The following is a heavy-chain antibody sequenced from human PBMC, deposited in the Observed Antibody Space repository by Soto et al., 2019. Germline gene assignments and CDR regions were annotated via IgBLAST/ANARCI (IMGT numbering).Heavy chain of an antibody. J-gene: IGHJ4*02. D-gene: IGHD4-17*01. Sequence: QVQLVESGGGVVQPGESLRLSCAASGFTFTSYAMQWVRQAPGKGLEWVAAISYDGNYKHYADSVEGQSTISRDNSKSMVHLQMNSLTTENTAVYYCAKSITVTPSALWHFDSWGQGTLVTISS. CDR1: GFTFTSYA. V-gene: IGHV3-30*04. CDR3: AKSITVTPSALWHFDS. CDR2: ISYDGNYK.